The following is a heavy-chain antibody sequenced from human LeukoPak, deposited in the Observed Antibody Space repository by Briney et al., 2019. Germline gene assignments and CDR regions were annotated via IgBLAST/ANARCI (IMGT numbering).Heavy chain of an antibody. CDR3: ASSGSIAVAYH. D-gene: IGHD6-19*01. V-gene: IGHV4-30-2*01. CDR2: IYHSGST. Sequence: PSQTLSLTCTVSGGSISSGGYYWSWIRQPPGKGLEWIGYIYHSGSTYYNPSLKSRVTISVDRSKNQFSLKLSSVTAADTAVYYCASSGSIAVAYHWGQGTLVTVSS. CDR1: GGSISSGGYY. J-gene: IGHJ5*02.